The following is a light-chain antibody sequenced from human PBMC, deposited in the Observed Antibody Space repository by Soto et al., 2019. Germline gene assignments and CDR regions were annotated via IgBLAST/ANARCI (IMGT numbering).Light chain of an antibody. CDR2: GAS. CDR3: QQYDTSPFT. J-gene: IGKJ3*01. CDR1: QSVYSNY. Sequence: EIMLTQSPGTLSLSPGERATLSCRASQSVYSNYLAWYQQKPGQTPRLLIYGASSRATGIPDRFSGSGSGIDFTLTISRLETEDFAVYYCQQYDTSPFTFGPGTKVDVK. V-gene: IGKV3-20*01.